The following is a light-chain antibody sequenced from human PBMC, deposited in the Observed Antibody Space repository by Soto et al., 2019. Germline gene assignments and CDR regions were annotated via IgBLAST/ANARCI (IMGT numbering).Light chain of an antibody. V-gene: IGLV2-14*01. CDR3: SSYTSSRSHV. Sequence: QSALTQPASVSGSPGQSITISCTGTSSDVGGYNYVSWYQQHPGKAPKPMIYDVSNRPSGVSNRFSGSKSGNTAPLTISGLQAEDEADYYCSSYTSSRSHVFGTGTKVTVL. CDR2: DVS. CDR1: SSDVGGYNY. J-gene: IGLJ1*01.